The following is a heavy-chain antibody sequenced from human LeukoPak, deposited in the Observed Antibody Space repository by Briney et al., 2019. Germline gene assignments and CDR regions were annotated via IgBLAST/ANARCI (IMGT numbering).Heavy chain of an antibody. Sequence: PSETQSLTCTVSGGSISTYYWGWIRQPPGKGLEWIGYSSSSGSTNYNPSLNSRVTISVDTSKNQFSLKLSSVTAADTAVYHCARHGGSYSHDYWGQGTLVTVSS. V-gene: IGHV4-59*08. J-gene: IGHJ4*02. CDR3: ARHGGSYSHDY. D-gene: IGHD1-26*01. CDR1: GGSISTYY. CDR2: SSSSGST.